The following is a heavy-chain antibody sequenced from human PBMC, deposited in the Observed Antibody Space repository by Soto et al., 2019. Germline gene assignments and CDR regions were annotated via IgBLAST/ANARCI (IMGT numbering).Heavy chain of an antibody. D-gene: IGHD6-13*01. V-gene: IGHV3-73*01. CDR3: TSGGAAVPYSDY. CDR1: GFTFSGSA. Sequence: GGSLRLSCAASGFTFSGSAMHWVRQASGKGLEWVGRIRSKANSYATAYAASVKGRFTISRDDSKNTAYLQMNSLKTEDTAVYYCTSGGAAVPYSDYWGQGTLVTVSS. J-gene: IGHJ4*02. CDR2: IRSKANSYAT.